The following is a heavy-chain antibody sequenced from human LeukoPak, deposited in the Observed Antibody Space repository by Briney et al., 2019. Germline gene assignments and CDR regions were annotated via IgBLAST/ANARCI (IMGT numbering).Heavy chain of an antibody. CDR3: ASSAGALIDC. CDR2: IISGGTT. CDR1: GXTVSSNY. D-gene: IGHD6-19*01. Sequence: GGSLRLSCAASGXTVSSNYMSWVRQAPGKGLEWVSVIISGGTTSYAGSVRGRFTISRDNSKNTLYLQMNSLRAEDTAVYYCASSAGALIDCWGQGTLVIVSS. J-gene: IGHJ4*02. V-gene: IGHV3-66*01.